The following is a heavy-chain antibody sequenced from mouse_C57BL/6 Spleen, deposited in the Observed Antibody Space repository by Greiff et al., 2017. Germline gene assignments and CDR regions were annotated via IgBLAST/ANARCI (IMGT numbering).Heavy chain of an antibody. CDR3: ERAAGNYYGSRSYAMDY. D-gene: IGHD1-1*01. CDR2: INPNYGTT. J-gene: IGHJ4*01. CDR1: GYSFTDYN. Sequence: EVQLLQSGPELVKPGASVKISCKASGYSFTDYNMNWVKQSNGKSLEWIGVINPNYGTTSYNQKFKGKATLTVDQSSSTAYMQHNRLTSEDSAVYYCERAAGNYYGSRSYAMDYWGQGTSVTVSS. V-gene: IGHV1-39*01.